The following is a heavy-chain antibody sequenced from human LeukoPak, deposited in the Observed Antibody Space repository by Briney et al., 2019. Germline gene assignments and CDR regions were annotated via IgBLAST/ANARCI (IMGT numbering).Heavy chain of an antibody. CDR3: ARYSGYEHDYGDYEYFDY. CDR1: GGSISSYY. CDR2: IYYSGST. V-gene: IGHV4-59*08. J-gene: IGHJ4*02. Sequence: SETLSLTCTVSGGSISSYYWSWIRQPPGKGQEWIGYIYYSGSTNYNPSLKSRVTISVDTSKNQFSLKLSSVTAADTAVYYCARYSGYEHDYGDYEYFDYWGQGTLVTVSS. D-gene: IGHD4-17*01.